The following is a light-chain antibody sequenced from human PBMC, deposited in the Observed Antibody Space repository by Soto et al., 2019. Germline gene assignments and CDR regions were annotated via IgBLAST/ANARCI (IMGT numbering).Light chain of an antibody. CDR2: DAT. Sequence: IVLTQSPGTPSLSPGERATLSCRASQSVRDDYLAWFQQKPGQAPRLLIYDATNRATGIPDRFSGSGSGTVFSLTIDRVEPEDFAVFSCQQYGSSPLTFGQGTKVDIK. J-gene: IGKJ1*01. V-gene: IGKV3-20*01. CDR3: QQYGSSPLT. CDR1: QSVRDDY.